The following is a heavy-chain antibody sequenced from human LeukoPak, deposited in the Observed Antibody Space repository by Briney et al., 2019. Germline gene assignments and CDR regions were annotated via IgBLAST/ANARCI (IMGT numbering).Heavy chain of an antibody. V-gene: IGHV4-30-4*08. CDR1: GGSISSGDYY. CDR3: ARDVVVPAATGAFDI. CDR2: IYYNGST. D-gene: IGHD2-2*01. Sequence: SETLSLTCTVSGGSISSGDYYWSWIRQPPGKGLEWIGYIYYNGSTYYNPSLKSRVTISVDTSKNQFSLKLSSVTAADTAVYYCARDVVVPAATGAFDIWGQGTMVTVSS. J-gene: IGHJ3*02.